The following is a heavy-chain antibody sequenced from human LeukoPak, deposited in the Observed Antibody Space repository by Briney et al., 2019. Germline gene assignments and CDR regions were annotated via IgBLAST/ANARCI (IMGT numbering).Heavy chain of an antibody. J-gene: IGHJ6*03. CDR1: GFTFSDYY. CDR2: ISSSGSTI. CDR3: ASPHYYYYMDV. Sequence: GGSLRLSCAASGFTFSDYYMSWIRQAPGKGLEWASYISSSGSTIYYADSVKGRFTISRDNAKNSLYLQMNSLRAEDTAVYYCASPHYYYYMDVWGKGTTVTVSS. V-gene: IGHV3-11*01.